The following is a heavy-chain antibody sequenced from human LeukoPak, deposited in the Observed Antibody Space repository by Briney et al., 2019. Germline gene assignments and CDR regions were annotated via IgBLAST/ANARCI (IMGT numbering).Heavy chain of an antibody. CDR1: GFTFSTYT. D-gene: IGHD3-10*01. Sequence: GGSLRLSCAASGFTFSTYTMRWVRQAPGKGLEWVSAISDSGDTTYYADSVKGRFTISRDNSKNTLYLQMNSLRAEDTAVYYCARLGPEYYYGSGSYPRHYMDVWGKGTTVTVSS. CDR2: ISDSGDTT. J-gene: IGHJ6*03. CDR3: ARLGPEYYYGSGSYPRHYMDV. V-gene: IGHV3-23*01.